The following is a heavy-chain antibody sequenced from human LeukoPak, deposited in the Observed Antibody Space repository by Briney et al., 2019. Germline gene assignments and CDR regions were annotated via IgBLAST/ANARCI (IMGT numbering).Heavy chain of an antibody. D-gene: IGHD3-10*01. V-gene: IGHV3-23*01. CDR2: ISGSGGST. CDR3: AKGQTGFGELFFDY. CDR1: GFTFSSYA. J-gene: IGHJ4*02. Sequence: PGGSLRLSCAASGFTFSSYAMHWVRQAPGKGLEWVSAISGSGGSTYYADSVKGRFTISRDNSKNTLYLQMNSLRAEDTAVYYCAKGQTGFGELFFDYWGQGTLVTVSS.